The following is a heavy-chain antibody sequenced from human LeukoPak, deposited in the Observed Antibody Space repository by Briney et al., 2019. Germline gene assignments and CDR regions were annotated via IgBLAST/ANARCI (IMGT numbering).Heavy chain of an antibody. Sequence: AGSLRLSCAASGFTFSSYAMSWVRQAPGKGLEWVSAISGSGGSTYYADSVKGRFTISRDNSKNTLYLQMNSLRAEDTAVYYCARDLDIVVVPADLFDYWGQGTLVTVSS. CDR1: GFTFSSYA. V-gene: IGHV3-23*01. D-gene: IGHD2-2*03. CDR2: ISGSGGST. CDR3: ARDLDIVVVPADLFDY. J-gene: IGHJ4*02.